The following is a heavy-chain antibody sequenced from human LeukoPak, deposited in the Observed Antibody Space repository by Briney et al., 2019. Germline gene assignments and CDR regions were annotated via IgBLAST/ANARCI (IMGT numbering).Heavy chain of an antibody. J-gene: IGHJ6*03. CDR3: ARVGIVVPDYYYYYMDV. CDR2: INTDGSST. V-gene: IGHV3-74*01. D-gene: IGHD2-21*01. Sequence: GGSLRLSCAASGFTFSSYWMHWVRQASGKGLVWVSRINTDGSSTSYADSVKGRFTISRDNAKNTLYLQMNSLRAEDTAVYYCARVGIVVPDYYYYYMDVWGKGTTVTVSS. CDR1: GFTFSSYW.